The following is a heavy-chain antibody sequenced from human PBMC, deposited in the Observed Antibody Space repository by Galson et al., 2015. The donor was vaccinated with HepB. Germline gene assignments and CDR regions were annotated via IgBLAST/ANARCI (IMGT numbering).Heavy chain of an antibody. V-gene: IGHV3-53*01. D-gene: IGHD3-3*01. Sequence: SLRLSCAASGFTVSSNYMSWVRQAPGKGLEWVSVIYSGGSTYYADSVKGRFTISRDNSKNTLYLQMNSLRAEDTAVYYCARETRYDFWSGYNFDYWGQGTLVTVSS. CDR1: GFTVSSNY. CDR2: IYSGGST. J-gene: IGHJ4*02. CDR3: ARETRYDFWSGYNFDY.